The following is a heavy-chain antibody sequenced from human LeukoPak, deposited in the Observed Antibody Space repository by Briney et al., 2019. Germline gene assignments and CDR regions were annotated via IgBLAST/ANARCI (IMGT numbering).Heavy chain of an antibody. V-gene: IGHV1-2*02. CDR3: ARDYYDSSGYRPSFGMDV. Sequence: GASVKVSCTASGYTFTGYYMHWVRQAPGQGLEWMGWINPNSGGTNYAKKFQGRVTMTRDTSISTAYMELSRLRSDDTAVYYCARDYYDSSGYRPSFGMDVWGQGTTVTVSS. D-gene: IGHD3-22*01. CDR1: GYTFTGYY. CDR2: INPNSGGT. J-gene: IGHJ6*02.